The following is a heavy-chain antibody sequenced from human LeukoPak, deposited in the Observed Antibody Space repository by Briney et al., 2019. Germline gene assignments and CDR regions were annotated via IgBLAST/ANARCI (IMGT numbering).Heavy chain of an antibody. CDR2: IYYSGST. CDR1: GGSISSSSYY. Sequence: PSETLSLTCTVSGGSISSSSYYWGWIRQPPGKGLEWIGSIYYSGSTYYNPSLKSRVTISVDTSKNQFSLKLSSVTAADTAVYYCAGSRIAAAGTDRWGQGTLVTVSS. D-gene: IGHD6-13*01. J-gene: IGHJ5*02. V-gene: IGHV4-39*01. CDR3: AGSRIAAAGTDR.